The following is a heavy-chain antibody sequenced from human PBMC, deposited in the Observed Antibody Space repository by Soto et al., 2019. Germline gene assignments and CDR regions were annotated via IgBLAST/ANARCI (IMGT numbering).Heavy chain of an antibody. CDR1: GDSVGNGPYY. CDR3: ARGGSSCHGGGRYYYYCLGF. CDR2: IYYSGST. J-gene: IGHJ6*02. D-gene: IGHD3-16*01. Sequence: QVRLQESGPGLVKPSETLSLSCLVSGDSVGNGPYYWSWIRQSPGEGLGWIAYIYYSGSTNVNPPLDSRVNISIDMAKNHFFLELRSVTAADSALYLCARGGSSCHGGGRYYYYCLGFWRQGTTVAISS. V-gene: IGHV4-61*03.